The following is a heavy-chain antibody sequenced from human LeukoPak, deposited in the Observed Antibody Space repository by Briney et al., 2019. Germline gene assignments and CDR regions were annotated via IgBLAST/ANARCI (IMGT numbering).Heavy chain of an antibody. CDR3: ARDRGRWLHRPQDDY. V-gene: IGHV4-39*07. CDR2: IFNSGST. Sequence: NPSETLSLTCTVSGGSISSSNYYWGWIRQPPGKGLEWIGYIFNSGSTYYNPSLKSRVTILVDTSKNQFSLKLSSVTAADTAVYYCARDRGRWLHRPQDDYWGQGTLVTVSS. D-gene: IGHD5-24*01. J-gene: IGHJ4*02. CDR1: GGSISSSNYY.